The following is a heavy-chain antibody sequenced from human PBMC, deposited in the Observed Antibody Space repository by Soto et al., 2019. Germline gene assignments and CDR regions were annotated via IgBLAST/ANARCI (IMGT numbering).Heavy chain of an antibody. J-gene: IGHJ6*03. V-gene: IGHV6-1*01. CDR2: TYYRSKWYN. CDR1: GDSDSSNMAA. Sequence: SQTLSRTYAICGDSDSSNMAAWNWNKKSPSRGLEWLGRTYYRSKWYNDYAVSVKSRITINPDTSKNQFSLQLNSVTPEDTAMYYCARGTWGGYFYYYYYMDVWGKGTTVTVSS. CDR3: ARGTWGGYFYYYYYMDV. D-gene: IGHD2-15*01.